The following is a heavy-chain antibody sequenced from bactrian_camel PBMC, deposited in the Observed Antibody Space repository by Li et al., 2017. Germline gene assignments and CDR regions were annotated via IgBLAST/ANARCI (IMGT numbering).Heavy chain of an antibody. CDR1: GSTSGLYC. CDR2: TTRGGVA. V-gene: IGHV3S53*01. D-gene: IGHD6*01. Sequence: HVQLVESGGGSVQAGGSLRLSCEASGSTSGLYCMGWFRQTPGEEREAVGYTTRGGVANYADSVKGRFTISKDNAKNTLYLQMNSLKPEDTAMYYCAAVRYGGTWYPLCRARSADFGYWGLGTQVTVS. CDR3: AAVRYGGTWYPLCRARSADFGY. J-gene: IGHJ6*01.